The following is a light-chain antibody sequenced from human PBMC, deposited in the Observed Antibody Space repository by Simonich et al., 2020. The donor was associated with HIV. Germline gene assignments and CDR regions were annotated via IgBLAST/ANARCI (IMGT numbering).Light chain of an antibody. CDR3: QQYYTTPPT. CDR2: WAS. V-gene: IGKV4-1*01. CDR1: RNILYNSNNKNY. Sequence: DIVMTQSPDSLAVSLGERATINCKSSRNILYNSNNKNYLAWYQQKPGQPPNPLIYWASTRESGVPDRFSASGSGTDFTLTISSLQAEDVAVYYCQQYYTTPPTFGQGTKVEIK. J-gene: IGKJ1*01.